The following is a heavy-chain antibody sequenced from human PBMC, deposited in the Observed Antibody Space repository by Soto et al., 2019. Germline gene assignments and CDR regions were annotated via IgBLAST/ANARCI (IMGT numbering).Heavy chain of an antibody. CDR1: GGSFSGYY. Sequence: PSDTLSHTCALCGGSFSGYYWSWMRQPPGKGLEWIGEINHSGSTNYNPSLKSRVTISVDTSKNQFSLKLSSVTAADTAVYYCARGVSSSRGVWFDPWGQGTLVTVS. D-gene: IGHD6-13*01. J-gene: IGHJ5*02. CDR2: INHSGST. CDR3: ARGVSSSRGVWFDP. V-gene: IGHV4-34*01.